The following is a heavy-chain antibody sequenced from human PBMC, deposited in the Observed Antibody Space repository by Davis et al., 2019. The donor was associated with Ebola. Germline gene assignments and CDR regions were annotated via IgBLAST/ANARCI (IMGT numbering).Heavy chain of an antibody. J-gene: IGHJ5*02. CDR1: VYTFTSYY. D-gene: IGHD3-10*01. Sequence: ASSVTVACKASVYTFTSYYMHWVRQAPGQGLEWMGIINPSGGSTSYAQKFQGRVTMTRDTSTSTVYMELSSLRSEDTAVYYCAGCGVPDWFDPWGQGTLVTVSS. V-gene: IGHV1-46*01. CDR2: INPSGGST. CDR3: AGCGVPDWFDP.